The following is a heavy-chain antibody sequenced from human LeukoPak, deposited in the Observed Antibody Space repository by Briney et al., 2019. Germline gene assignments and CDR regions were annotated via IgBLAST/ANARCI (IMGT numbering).Heavy chain of an antibody. CDR1: GFNLNSYM. CDR2: ISSTGSYI. CDR3: SRVAQSGPTGWFDP. D-gene: IGHD1-1*01. V-gene: IGHV3-21*01. Sequence: PGGSLRLSCAASGFNLNSYMLNWVRQAPGKGLEWVSSISSTGSYIYHADSVKGRFTISRDIPGNVVYLQMDSLRAEDTAVYYCSRVAQSGPTGWFDPWGQGTLVTVSS. J-gene: IGHJ5*02.